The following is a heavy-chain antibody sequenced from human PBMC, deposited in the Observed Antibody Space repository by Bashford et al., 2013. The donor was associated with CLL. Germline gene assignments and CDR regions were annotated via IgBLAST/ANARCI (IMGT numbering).Heavy chain of an antibody. CDR2: IHSTGSV. J-gene: IGHJ4*02. D-gene: IGHD3-16*01. CDR3: SREGLGDGRFDY. CDR1: GGSFSGYY. V-gene: IGHV4-34*11. Sequence: SETLSLTCAVYGGSFSGYYWSWIRQPPGKGLEWIGRIHSTGSVNQNPSFDGRVTISLDTSKNRFSLNLSPVSAADTALYFCSREGLGDGRFDYWGQGILVTVSS.